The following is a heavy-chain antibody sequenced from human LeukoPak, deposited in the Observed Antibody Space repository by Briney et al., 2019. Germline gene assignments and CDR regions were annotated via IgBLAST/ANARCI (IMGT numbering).Heavy chain of an antibody. CDR3: TRDLTGHYSIDY. V-gene: IGHV3-30-3*01. Sequence: GRSLRLSCAASGFTFSSYAMHWVRQAPGKGLEWVAVIPYDGSNKYYADSVKGRFTISRDNSKNTLYLQVNSLRPDDTAVYYCTRDLTGHYSIDYWGQGTLVTVSS. D-gene: IGHD2-8*02. CDR2: IPYDGSNK. J-gene: IGHJ4*02. CDR1: GFTFSSYA.